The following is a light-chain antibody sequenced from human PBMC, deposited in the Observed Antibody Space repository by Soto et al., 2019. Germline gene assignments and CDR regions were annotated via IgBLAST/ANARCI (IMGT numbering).Light chain of an antibody. V-gene: IGKV2-28*01. Sequence: DIVMTQSPLSLPFTPGEPSSISCSSSQSLLHSNAYNYLEWFLRKPGQTQEVLVYLGSNGASGVTERFGGSGSGTDFTMKVRRVEAENVRVYYCMQVVQTPPAWTFGRGPK. J-gene: IGKJ1*01. CDR2: LGS. CDR3: MQVVQTPPAWT. CDR1: QSLLHSNAYNY.